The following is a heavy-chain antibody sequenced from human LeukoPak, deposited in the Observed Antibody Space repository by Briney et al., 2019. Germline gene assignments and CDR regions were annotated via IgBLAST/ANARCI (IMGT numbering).Heavy chain of an antibody. CDR2: IVVGTGNT. CDR3: AAKPDSFVSFDY. Sequence: SVKLSCKASGFTFTTSTVQWVRQPRGQRLEWMGWIVVGTGNTDYAQKFQERVTITRDMSTGAAYMELSSLRSEDTAVYYCAAKPDSFVSFDYRGQGTIVSVSS. CDR1: GFTFTTST. D-gene: IGHD5-18*01. V-gene: IGHV1-58*01. J-gene: IGHJ4*02.